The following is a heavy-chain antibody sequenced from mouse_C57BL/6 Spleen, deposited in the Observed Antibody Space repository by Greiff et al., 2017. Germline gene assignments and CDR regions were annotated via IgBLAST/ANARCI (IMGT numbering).Heavy chain of an antibody. D-gene: IGHD2-4*01. J-gene: IGHJ4*01. CDR3: AREGYDYGDYYAMDY. CDR1: GYTFTSYW. Sequence: QVQLPGAELVKPGASVKLSCKASGYTFTSYWMHWVKQRPGQGLEWIGMIHPNSGSTNYNEKFKSKATLPVDKSSSTAYMQLSSLTSEDSAVYYCAREGYDYGDYYAMDYWGQGTSVTVSS. CDR2: IHPNSGST. V-gene: IGHV1-64*01.